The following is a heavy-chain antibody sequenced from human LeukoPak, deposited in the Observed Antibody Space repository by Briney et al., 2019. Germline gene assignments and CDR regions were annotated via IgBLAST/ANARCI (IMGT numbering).Heavy chain of an antibody. V-gene: IGHV4-34*01. CDR1: GGSFSGYY. CDR3: ARGIVVVPAAHNWFDP. CDR2: INHRGST. D-gene: IGHD2-2*01. Sequence: KTSETLSLTCAVYGGSFSGYYWSWIRQPPGKGLEWIGEINHRGSTNYNPSLKSRVTISVDTSKNQFSLKLSSVTAADTAVYYCARGIVVVPAAHNWFDPWGQGTLVTVSS. J-gene: IGHJ5*02.